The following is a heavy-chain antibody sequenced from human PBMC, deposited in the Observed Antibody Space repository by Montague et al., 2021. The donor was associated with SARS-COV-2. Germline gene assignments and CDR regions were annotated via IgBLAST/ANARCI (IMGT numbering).Heavy chain of an antibody. CDR3: ASGRRPGVVPGAGPAGRAFDI. CDR1: GGSFSNYY. V-gene: IGHV4-34*01. J-gene: IGHJ3*02. D-gene: IGHD6-19*01. CDR2: VNQSGTT. Sequence: SETLSLTCAISGGSFSNYYWSWIRQPPGKGLEWIGEVNQSGTTIYYPSVKSRVTITEYTSTNQFYLRLNSVTAADTAVYYYASGRRPGVVPGAGPAGRAFDIWGQGTMVTVSS.